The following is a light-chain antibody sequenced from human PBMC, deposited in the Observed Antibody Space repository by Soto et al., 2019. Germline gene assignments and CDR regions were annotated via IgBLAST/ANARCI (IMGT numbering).Light chain of an antibody. CDR2: KAS. CDR1: QSISSW. Sequence: DIQMTQSPSPLSASVGDRVTLTCRASQSISSWLAWYQQKPGKAPKLLIYKASSLESGVPSRFSGSGSGTEFTLTISSLQPDDFATYYCQQYNSYWTFGQGTKVEIK. V-gene: IGKV1-5*03. J-gene: IGKJ1*01. CDR3: QQYNSYWT.